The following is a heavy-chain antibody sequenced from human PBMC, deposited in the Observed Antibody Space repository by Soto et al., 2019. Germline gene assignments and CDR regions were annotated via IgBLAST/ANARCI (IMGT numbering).Heavy chain of an antibody. V-gene: IGHV3-33*01. CDR1: GFTFSSYG. D-gene: IGHD3-3*01. CDR2: IWYDGSNK. CDR3: ARVISRYDFWSGHYYYYYMDV. Sequence: GGSLRLSCAASGFTFSSYGMHWVRQAPGKGLEWVAVIWYDGSNKYYADSVKGRFTISRDNSKNTLYLQMNSLRAEDTAVYYCARVISRYDFWSGHYYYYYMDVWGKGTTVTVSS. J-gene: IGHJ6*03.